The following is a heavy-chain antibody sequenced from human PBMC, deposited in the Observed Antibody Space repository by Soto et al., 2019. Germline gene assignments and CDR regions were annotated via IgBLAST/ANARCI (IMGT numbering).Heavy chain of an antibody. V-gene: IGHV3-23*01. CDR2: IGGYGHTT. D-gene: IGHD4-17*01. CDR3: VKGGPTVIYFDH. J-gene: IGHJ4*02. CDR1: GFSFGSYA. Sequence: EVQLLESGGGLVQPGGSLRLSCAASGFSFGSYAMTWVRQAPGKGLEWVSSIGGYGHTTHYAEFVKGRFIISRDDSEKTMDLQMNSLRVEDTAVYYCVKGGPTVIYFDHWGQGRLVSVSS.